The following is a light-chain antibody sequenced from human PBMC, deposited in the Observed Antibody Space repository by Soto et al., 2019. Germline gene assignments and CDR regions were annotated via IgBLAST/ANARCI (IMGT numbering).Light chain of an antibody. CDR1: QSVGGH. CDR2: DAS. J-gene: IGKJ5*01. CDR3: QQRNNWPPSIT. Sequence: EIVLTQSPAPLSLSPGERATLSRRASQSVGGHLAWYQQKPGQAPRLLIYDASDRATGIPARFSGSGSETDFTLPISSLEPDDFAVYYCQQRNNWPPSITFGQGTRLEIK. V-gene: IGKV3-11*01.